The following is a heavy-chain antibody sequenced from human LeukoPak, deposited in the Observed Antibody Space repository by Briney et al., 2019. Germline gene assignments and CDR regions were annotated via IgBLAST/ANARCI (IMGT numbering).Heavy chain of an antibody. CDR1: GYTFTSYY. D-gene: IGHD3-22*01. J-gene: IGHJ4*02. CDR3: ALTYYYDSSGFYYFDY. CDR2: INPNSGGT. Sequence: GASVKVSCKASGYTFTSYYMHWVRQAPGQGLEWMGWINPNSGGTNYAQKFQGRVTMTRDTSISTAYMELSRLRSDDTAVYYCALTYYYDSSGFYYFDYWGQGTLVTVSS. V-gene: IGHV1-2*02.